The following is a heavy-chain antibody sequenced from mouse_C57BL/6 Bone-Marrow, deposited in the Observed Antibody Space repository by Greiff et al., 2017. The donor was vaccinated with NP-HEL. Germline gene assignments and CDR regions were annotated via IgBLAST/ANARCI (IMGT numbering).Heavy chain of an antibody. CDR1: GYSITSGYY. CDR2: ISYDGSN. CDR3: ARPTGTGAMDY. Sequence: EVKLVESGPGLVKPSQSLSLTCSVTGYSITSGYYWNWIRQFPGNKLEWMGYISYDGSNNYNPSLKNRISITRDPSKNQFFLKLNSVTTEDTATYYCARPTGTGAMDYWGQGTSGTVSS. V-gene: IGHV3-6*01. D-gene: IGHD4-1*01. J-gene: IGHJ4*01.